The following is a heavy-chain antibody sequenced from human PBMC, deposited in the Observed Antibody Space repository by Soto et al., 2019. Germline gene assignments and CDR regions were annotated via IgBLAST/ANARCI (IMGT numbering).Heavy chain of an antibody. Sequence: QVQLVQSGAEVKKPGASVKVSCKASGYTFTSYAISWVRQAPGQGLEWMGWIRAYNDNTNYAQKLQGRVTMTSDASRSRAYRELRSLSSNDTAVYSCAGDAAAGLNSYWSQGTLVTVSS. CDR3: AGDAAAGLNSY. D-gene: IGHD6-13*01. CDR2: IRAYNDNT. CDR1: GYTFTSYA. V-gene: IGHV1-18*01. J-gene: IGHJ4*02.